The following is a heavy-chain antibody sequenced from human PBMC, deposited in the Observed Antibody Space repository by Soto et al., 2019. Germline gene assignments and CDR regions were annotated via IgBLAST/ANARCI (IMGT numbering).Heavy chain of an antibody. CDR3: TREGVVVVVAATFSRAFDI. Sequence: GGSLRLSCTASGFTFGDYAMSWFRQAPGKGLEWVGFIRSKAYGGTTEYAASVKGRFTISRDDSKSIAYLQMNSLKTEDTAVYYCTREGVVVVVAATFSRAFDIWGQGTMVTVSS. J-gene: IGHJ3*02. V-gene: IGHV3-49*03. D-gene: IGHD2-15*01. CDR1: GFTFGDYA. CDR2: IRSKAYGGTT.